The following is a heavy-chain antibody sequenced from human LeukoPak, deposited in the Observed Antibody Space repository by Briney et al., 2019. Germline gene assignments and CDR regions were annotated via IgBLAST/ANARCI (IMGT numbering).Heavy chain of an antibody. CDR1: GGSLSNYY. Sequence: SETLSLTCTVSGGSLSNYYWSWIRQSPGKGLEWIGYIYKSGSTNYNPSLKSRVTMSVDSSKNQFSLKLSSVTAADTAVYYCARDRGFTWWGQGTLVTVSS. CDR3: ARDRGFTW. V-gene: IGHV4-59*01. CDR2: IYKSGST. J-gene: IGHJ4*02. D-gene: IGHD5-12*01.